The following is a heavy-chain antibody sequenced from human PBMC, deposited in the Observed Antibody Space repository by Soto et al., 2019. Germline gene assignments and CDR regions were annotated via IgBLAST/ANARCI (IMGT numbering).Heavy chain of an antibody. CDR2: ISGSGGST. D-gene: IGHD3-16*02. CDR1: GFTVSSNY. J-gene: IGHJ4*02. Sequence: PGGSLRLSCAASGFTVSSNYMSWVRQAPGKGLEWVSAISGSGGSTYYADSVKGRFTISRDNSKNTLYLQMNSLRAEDTAVYYCAKESPMITFGGVIVPLGYWGQGTLVTVSS. V-gene: IGHV3-23*01. CDR3: AKESPMITFGGVIVPLGY.